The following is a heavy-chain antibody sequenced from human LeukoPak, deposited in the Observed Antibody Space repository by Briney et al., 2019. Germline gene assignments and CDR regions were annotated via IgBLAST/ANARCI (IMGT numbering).Heavy chain of an antibody. CDR1: GGSISSYY. CDR3: ARVKRPLDGADY. J-gene: IGHJ4*02. CDR2: IYYSGST. V-gene: IGHV4-59*01. D-gene: IGHD1-1*01. Sequence: PSETLSLTCTVSGGSISSYYWSWIRQPPGKGLEWIGYIYYSGSTYYNPSLKSRVTISVDTSKNLFALKLSSVTAADTAGYSCARVKRPLDGADYGGQGTLVTVSS.